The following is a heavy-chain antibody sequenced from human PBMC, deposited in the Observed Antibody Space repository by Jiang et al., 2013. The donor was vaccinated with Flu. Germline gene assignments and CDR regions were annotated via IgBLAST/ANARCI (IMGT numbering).Heavy chain of an antibody. CDR1: GYTFTSYG. V-gene: IGHV1-18*01. CDR3: ARDWNGFWGDKGLDS. D-gene: IGHD3-3*01. CDR2: ISAHNGNT. Sequence: SGAEVKKPGASVNVSCKASGYTFTSYGFAWVRQAPGQGLEWMGWISAHNGNTNYAQSLQGRVTMTTDASTSTAYMELRSLRSDDTAVYYCARDWNGFWGDKGLDSWGQGTLVTVSS. J-gene: IGHJ5*01.